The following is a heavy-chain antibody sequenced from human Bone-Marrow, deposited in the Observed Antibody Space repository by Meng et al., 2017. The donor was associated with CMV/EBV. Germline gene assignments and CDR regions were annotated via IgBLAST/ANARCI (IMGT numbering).Heavy chain of an antibody. J-gene: IGHJ4*02. CDR1: GGSFSGYY. V-gene: IGHV4-34*01. Sequence: YGGSFSGYYWSLIRPPPGKRLEWIGEINHSGSSNYNPSLKSRVTISVDTSKNQFSLKLSSVTAADTAVYYCARGGGYYYRDRYFDYWGQGTLVTVSS. D-gene: IGHD3-22*01. CDR2: INHSGSS. CDR3: ARGGGYYYRDRYFDY.